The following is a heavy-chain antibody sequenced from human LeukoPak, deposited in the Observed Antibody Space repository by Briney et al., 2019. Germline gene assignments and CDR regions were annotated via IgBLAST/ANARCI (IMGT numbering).Heavy chain of an antibody. CDR3: ARGFNYGANWFAP. CDR1: GGSFRDYS. CDR2: IIHSGST. J-gene: IGHJ5*02. V-gene: IGHV4-34*01. Sequence: SETLSLTCAVYGGSFRDYSWSWIRQPPGKGLEWIGEIIHSGSTNYNPSLKSRVTISVDTSKNQFSLKLSSVTAADTAVYYCARGFNYGANWFAPWGQGTLVTVSS. D-gene: IGHD4/OR15-4a*01.